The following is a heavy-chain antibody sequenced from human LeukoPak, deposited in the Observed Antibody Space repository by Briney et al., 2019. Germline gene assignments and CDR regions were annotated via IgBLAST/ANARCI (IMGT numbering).Heavy chain of an antibody. CDR2: ISSNGGST. J-gene: IGHJ4*02. CDR3: ARVGNGYDY. D-gene: IGHD5-18*01. Sequence: GGSLRLSFVVSGLTVSRKFMNWVRQAPGKGLEYVSAISSNGGSTYYANSVKGRFTISRDNSKNTLYLQMGSLRAEDMAVYYCARVGNGYDYWGQGTLVTVSS. V-gene: IGHV3-64*01. CDR1: GLTVSRKF.